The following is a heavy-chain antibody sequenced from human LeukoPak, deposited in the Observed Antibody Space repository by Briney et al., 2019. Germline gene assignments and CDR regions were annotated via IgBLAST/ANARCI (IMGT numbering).Heavy chain of an antibody. J-gene: IGHJ4*02. D-gene: IGHD2-2*01. Sequence: ASVKVSCKASGYTFTSYDISWVRQAPGQGLEWMGWISVYNGNANYAKKFRGRVTMTTHTSTSTAYMELRSLRSDDTAMYYCASEDCNDTSCYFDYWGQGTRVTVSS. CDR3: ASEDCNDTSCYFDY. V-gene: IGHV1-18*01. CDR2: ISVYNGNA. CDR1: GYTFTSYD.